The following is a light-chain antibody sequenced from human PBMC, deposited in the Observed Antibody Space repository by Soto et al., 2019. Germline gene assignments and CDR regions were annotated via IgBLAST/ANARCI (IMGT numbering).Light chain of an antibody. CDR1: QSVSSN. J-gene: IGKJ2*01. CDR2: GAS. V-gene: IGKV3-15*01. Sequence: EIVMTQSPAILSVSPGERATLSCRASQSVSSNLAWYQQKPAQAPRLLIHGASTRATVIPARFSGSGSGTEFSLTFSSLQSEDFAVYFCKHYINWPSYTFGQRNKLEIK. CDR3: KHYINWPSYT.